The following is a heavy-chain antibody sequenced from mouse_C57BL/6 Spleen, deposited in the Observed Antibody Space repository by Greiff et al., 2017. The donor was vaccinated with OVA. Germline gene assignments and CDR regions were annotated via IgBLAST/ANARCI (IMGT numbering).Heavy chain of an antibody. J-gene: IGHJ2*01. V-gene: IGHV1-54*01. D-gene: IGHD2-2*01. CDR3: ASSGGYDGRGWNYFDD. CDR1: GYAFTNYL. CDR2: INPGSGGT. Sequence: VQLQQSGAELVRPGTSVKVSCKASGYAFTNYLIEWVQQRPGQGLEWIGLINPGSGGTNYNEKFKGKATLTADKSSSTAYMQLSSLLSEDSAVYFGASSGGYDGRGWNYFDDWGKGTTLTVSS.